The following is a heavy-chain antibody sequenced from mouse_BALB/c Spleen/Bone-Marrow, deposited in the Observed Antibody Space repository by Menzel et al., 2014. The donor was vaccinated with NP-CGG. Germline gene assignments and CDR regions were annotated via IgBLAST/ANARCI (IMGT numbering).Heavy chain of an antibody. CDR2: INPSNGGT. V-gene: IGHV1S16*01. CDR1: GYTFTSYW. J-gene: IGHJ4*01. D-gene: IGHD1-1*01. CDR3: TYMGYYGSNYAMDY. Sequence: QVHVKQSGAELVKPGASVKLSCKASGYTFTSYWMHWVKLRPGQGFEWIGEINPSNGGTNYNEKFKRKATLTVDKSSSTAYMQLSSLTSEDSAVYYCTYMGYYGSNYAMDYWGQGTSVTVSS.